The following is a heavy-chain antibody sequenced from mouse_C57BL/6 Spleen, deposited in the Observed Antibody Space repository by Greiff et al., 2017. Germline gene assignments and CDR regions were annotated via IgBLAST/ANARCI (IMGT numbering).Heavy chain of an antibody. Sequence: VQLKESGPGMVKPSQSLSLTCTVTGYSITSGYDWHWIRHFPGNKLEWMGYISYSGSTNYNPSLKSRISITHDTSKNHFFLKLNSVTTEDTATYYCARGGYDGYYWFAYWGQGTLVTVSA. D-gene: IGHD2-3*01. J-gene: IGHJ3*01. CDR1: GYSITSGYD. V-gene: IGHV3-1*01. CDR2: ISYSGST. CDR3: ARGGYDGYYWFAY.